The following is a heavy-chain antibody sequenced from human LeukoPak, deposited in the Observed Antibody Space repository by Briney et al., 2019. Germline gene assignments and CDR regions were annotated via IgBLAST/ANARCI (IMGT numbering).Heavy chain of an antibody. V-gene: IGHV4-4*07. Sequence: TSETLSLTCTVSGGSISSYYWSWIRQPAGKGLEWLGRIYTSGSTNYNPSLKSRVTMSVDTSKNQFSLKLSSVTAADTAVYYCARGEDDYGDYALDYWGQGTLVTVSS. J-gene: IGHJ4*02. CDR1: GGSISSYY. CDR2: IYTSGST. CDR3: ARGEDDYGDYALDY. D-gene: IGHD4-17*01.